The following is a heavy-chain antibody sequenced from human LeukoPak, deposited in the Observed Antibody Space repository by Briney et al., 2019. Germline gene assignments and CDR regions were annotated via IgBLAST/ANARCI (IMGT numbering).Heavy chain of an antibody. CDR3: AKERGYRWAYYFDY. Sequence: GGSLRLSCAASGFTFSSYAMTWVRQAPGKGLDLVSGITSSGGNADYADSVKGRFSISRDNSKNTLYLQMNSLRAEDTAVYYCAKERGYRWAYYFDYWGQGTLVTVSS. D-gene: IGHD3-3*01. CDR1: GFTFSSYA. CDR2: ITSSGGNA. V-gene: IGHV3-23*01. J-gene: IGHJ4*02.